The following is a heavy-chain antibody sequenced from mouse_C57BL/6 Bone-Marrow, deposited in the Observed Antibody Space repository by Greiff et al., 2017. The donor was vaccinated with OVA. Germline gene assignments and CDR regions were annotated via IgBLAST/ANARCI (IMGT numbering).Heavy chain of an antibody. CDR3: TLQLRMDY. D-gene: IGHD3-1*01. J-gene: IGHJ4*01. V-gene: IGHV14-4*01. Sequence: EVQLQQSGAELVRPGASVKLSCTASGFNIKDDYMHWVKQRPEQGLEWIGWIDPENGDTEYASKFQGKATITAYTSSNTAYLQLSSLTSEDTAVYYCTLQLRMDYWGQGTSVTVSS. CDR2: IDPENGDT. CDR1: GFNIKDDY.